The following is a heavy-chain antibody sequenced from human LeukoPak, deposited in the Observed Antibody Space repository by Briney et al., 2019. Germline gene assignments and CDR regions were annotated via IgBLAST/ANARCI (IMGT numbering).Heavy chain of an antibody. CDR3: AKVRPSNFVGDFDY. V-gene: IGHV3-23*01. CDR1: GFISSNYA. CDR2: IIGSGGST. D-gene: IGHD4-11*01. Sequence: GGSLRLSCAPSGFISSNYAMNWVRQAPGEGLEWVSVIIGSGGSTYYADSVKGRFTISRDNSKNTLYLQMNSLRAEDTAVYYCAKVRPSNFVGDFDYWGQGTLVTVSS. J-gene: IGHJ4*02.